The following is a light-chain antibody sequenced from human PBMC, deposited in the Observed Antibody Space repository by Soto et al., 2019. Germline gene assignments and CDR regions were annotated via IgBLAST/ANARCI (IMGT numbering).Light chain of an antibody. CDR3: LQYDNFPRT. CDR1: HDISTF. V-gene: IGKV1-9*01. J-gene: IGKJ1*01. CDR2: YAS. Sequence: DIQVNQSPSLLSASIGDRVTITCRASHDISTFLAWYQQKPGKAPQLLIYYASTLQSGVPPRFSGSGSGTEFSLTISSLQPEDFAPYYCLQYDNFPRTFAQGAMVDIK.